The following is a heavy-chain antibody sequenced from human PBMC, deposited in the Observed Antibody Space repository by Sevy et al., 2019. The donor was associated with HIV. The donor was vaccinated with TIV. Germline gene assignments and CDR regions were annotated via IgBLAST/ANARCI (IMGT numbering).Heavy chain of an antibody. V-gene: IGHV1-69*13. D-gene: IGHD6-6*01. CDR2: IIPIFGTA. J-gene: IGHJ5*02. CDR1: GGTFSSYA. Sequence: ASVKVSCKASGGTFSSYAISWVRHAPGQGLEWMGGIIPIFGTANYAQKFQGRVTITADESTSTAYMELSSLRSEDTAVYYCARDRIAASRFDPWGQGTLVTVSS. CDR3: ARDRIAASRFDP.